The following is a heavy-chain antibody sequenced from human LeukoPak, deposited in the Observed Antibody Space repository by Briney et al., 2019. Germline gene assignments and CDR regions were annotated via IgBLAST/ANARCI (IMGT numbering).Heavy chain of an antibody. D-gene: IGHD6-19*01. CDR3: LLCESSACHNFEY. V-gene: IGHV3-30-3*01. Sequence: PGGSLRLSCAASGFILSNYPMHWVRQAPGKGLEWVAVISSEGNNQYYAASVKERFTIFRDTPKNTLYLQMSSLRAEDRAVYCCLLCESSACHNFEYGGEGPLVTVSS. CDR2: ISSEGNNQ. J-gene: IGHJ4*02. CDR1: GFILSNYP.